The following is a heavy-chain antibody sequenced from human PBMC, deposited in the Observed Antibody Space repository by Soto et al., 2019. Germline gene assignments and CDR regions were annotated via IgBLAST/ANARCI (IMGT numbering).Heavy chain of an antibody. CDR2: ISAYNGNT. J-gene: IGHJ6*02. V-gene: IGHV1-18*01. D-gene: IGHD2-8*02. Sequence: ASVKVSCKASGYTFTSYGISWVRQAPGQGLEWMGWISAYNGNTNYAQKLQGRVTMTTDTSTSTAYMELRSLRSDDTAVYYCARDDSAVGVYADYYYYGMDVWGQGTTVTVSS. CDR3: ARDDSAVGVYADYYYYGMDV. CDR1: GYTFTSYG.